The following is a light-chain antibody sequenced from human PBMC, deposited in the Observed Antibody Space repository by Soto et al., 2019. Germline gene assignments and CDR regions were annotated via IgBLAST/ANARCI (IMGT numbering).Light chain of an antibody. Sequence: QSALTQFASVSGSPGQSITISCTGTSSDVGNYDLVSWYQQLPGKAPKLIINQATRRPSGVSNRFSGSKSGNTASLTISGLQAEDEADYYCCSYAGSSTYVFGTGTQLTVL. CDR1: SSDVGNYDL. J-gene: IGLJ7*01. V-gene: IGLV2-23*01. CDR3: CSYAGSSTYV. CDR2: QAT.